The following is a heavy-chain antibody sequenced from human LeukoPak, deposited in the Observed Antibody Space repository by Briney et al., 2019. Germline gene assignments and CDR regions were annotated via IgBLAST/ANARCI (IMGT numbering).Heavy chain of an antibody. V-gene: IGHV3-7*01. J-gene: IGHJ3*02. CDR2: MRQDGSDK. CDR1: GFNFEIYW. D-gene: IGHD3-22*01. Sequence: GSLRLSCAASGFNFEIYWINWVRQAPGKGLECVANMRQDGSDKYYVDSVKGRFTISRDNAKNSVHLQMNSLRAEDTAVYYCARDLDSSGLSGAFDIWGQGTMVTVS. CDR3: ARDLDSSGLSGAFDI.